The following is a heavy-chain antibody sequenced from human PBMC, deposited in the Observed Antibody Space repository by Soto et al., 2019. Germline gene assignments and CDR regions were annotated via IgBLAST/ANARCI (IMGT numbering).Heavy chain of an antibody. CDR3: AKMLAVAGYFDY. J-gene: IGHJ4*02. V-gene: IGHV3-23*01. Sequence: GSLRLSCAASGFTFSSYAMSWVRQAPGKGLEWVSAISGSGGSTYYADSVKGRFTISRDNSKNTLYLQMSSLRAEDTAVYYCAKMLAVAGYFDYWGQGTLVTVSS. CDR2: ISGSGGST. D-gene: IGHD6-19*01. CDR1: GFTFSSYA.